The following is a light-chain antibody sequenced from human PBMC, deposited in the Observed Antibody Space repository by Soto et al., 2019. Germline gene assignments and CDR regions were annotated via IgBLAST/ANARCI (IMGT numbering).Light chain of an antibody. J-gene: IGKJ1*01. Sequence: EIVLTQSPGTLSLSPGERATLSCRASQSVSNSYLAWYQQKPGQAPGLLFIGTSTRATGIPDRISGSGSGTDFTLTISRLEPEDFAVYYCQQYSTSRPTFGQGTKVEIK. CDR2: GTS. CDR3: QQYSTSRPT. CDR1: QSVSNSY. V-gene: IGKV3-20*01.